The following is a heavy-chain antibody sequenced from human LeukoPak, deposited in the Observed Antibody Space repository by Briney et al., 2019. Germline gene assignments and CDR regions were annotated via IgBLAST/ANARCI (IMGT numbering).Heavy chain of an antibody. CDR3: AAGWVCSGGSCYYYFDY. Sequence: ASVKVSCKASGYTFTSYGFSWVRQAPGQGLEWMGWINAYNGNTNYAQKFQERVTITRDMSTSTAYMELSSLRSEDTAVYYCAAGWVCSGGSCYYYFDYWGQGTLVTVSS. V-gene: IGHV1-18*01. CDR2: INAYNGNT. D-gene: IGHD2-15*01. J-gene: IGHJ4*02. CDR1: GYTFTSYG.